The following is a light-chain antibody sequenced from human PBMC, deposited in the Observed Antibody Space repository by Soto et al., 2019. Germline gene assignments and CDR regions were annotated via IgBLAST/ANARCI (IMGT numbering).Light chain of an antibody. CDR3: QHQGSWPRT. CDR1: QSVGNN. CDR2: GAS. Sequence: DIVMTQAPGTLSVSPGERATLSCRASQSVGNNLAWSQQKPGQAPRLLIHGASTRDTGIPARFSGSGSGTVLTFTLCYLQSEGFAVYYCQHQGSWPRTFGQGPKGEI. V-gene: IGKV3-15*01. J-gene: IGKJ1*01.